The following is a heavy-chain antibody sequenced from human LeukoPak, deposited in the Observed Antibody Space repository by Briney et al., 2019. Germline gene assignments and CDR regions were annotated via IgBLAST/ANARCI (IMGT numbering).Heavy chain of an antibody. D-gene: IGHD3-22*01. CDR1: GGSIRSSDDY. CDR2: IYYTGSS. V-gene: IGHV4-39*07. Sequence: SETLSLTCSVSGGSIRSSDDYWGFVRQTPGKGLEWMGSIYYTGSSHYNPSLKSRATISVDTSKNQFSLKLTSVTAADTAVYYCTRAASSGPLFTYHMDVWGKGTTVTVSS. CDR3: TRAASSGPLFTYHMDV. J-gene: IGHJ6*03.